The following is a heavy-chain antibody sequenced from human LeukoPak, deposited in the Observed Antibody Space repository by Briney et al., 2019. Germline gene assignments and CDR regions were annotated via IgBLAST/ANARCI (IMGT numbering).Heavy chain of an antibody. CDR3: ATGIVTGTSR. J-gene: IGHJ4*02. D-gene: IGHD1-20*01. V-gene: IGHV3-15*01. Sequence: PGGSLRLSCAVSRITFSSAWPSWVRQAPGKGLEWVGRIKSKAEGETKEYAASVKGRFTISRDDSKSRLYLQMSSLKTEDTAVYYCATGIVTGTSRWGQGTLVAVSS. CDR1: RITFSSAW. CDR2: IKSKAEGETK.